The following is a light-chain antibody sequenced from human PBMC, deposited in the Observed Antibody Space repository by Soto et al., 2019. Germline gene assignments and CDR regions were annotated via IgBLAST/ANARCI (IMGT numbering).Light chain of an antibody. Sequence: QSALTQPASVSGSPGQSITISCTGTSSDVGSYNLVSWYQQHPGKAPKLMIYEVDKRPSGVSNRFSASKSGNTASLTISGLHTEYEADYYCCSYAASRTYVFGTGTKVTVL. CDR2: EVD. CDR1: SSDVGSYNL. J-gene: IGLJ1*01. V-gene: IGLV2-23*02. CDR3: CSYAASRTYV.